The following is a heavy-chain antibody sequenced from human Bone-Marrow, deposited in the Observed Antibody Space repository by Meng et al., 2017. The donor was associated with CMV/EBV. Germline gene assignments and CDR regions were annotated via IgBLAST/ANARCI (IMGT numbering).Heavy chain of an antibody. Sequence: GESLKISCAASGFTFNSHSMNWVRQAPGRGLEWVSSISMSSDYKYYADSVKGRFTISRDNAKNSLYLQMNSLRAEDTAVYYCARSPGGAAADFYYYYGMDVWGQGTTVTVSS. CDR2: ISMSSDYK. D-gene: IGHD6-13*01. J-gene: IGHJ6*02. CDR3: ARSPGGAAADFYYYYGMDV. CDR1: GFTFNSHS. V-gene: IGHV3-21*01.